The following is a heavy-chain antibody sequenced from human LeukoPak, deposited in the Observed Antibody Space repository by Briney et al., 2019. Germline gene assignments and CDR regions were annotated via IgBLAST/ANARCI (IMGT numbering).Heavy chain of an antibody. CDR3: ARDTYDFWSGYYSRRGLSAFDI. Sequence: GGSLRLSCAASGFTFSSYWMSWVRQAPGKGLEWVANIKQDGSEKYYVDSVKGRFTISRDNAKNSLYLQMNSLRAEDTAVYYCARDTYDFWSGYYSRRGLSAFDIWGQGTMVTVSS. D-gene: IGHD3-3*01. J-gene: IGHJ3*02. CDR2: IKQDGSEK. CDR1: GFTFSSYW. V-gene: IGHV3-7*01.